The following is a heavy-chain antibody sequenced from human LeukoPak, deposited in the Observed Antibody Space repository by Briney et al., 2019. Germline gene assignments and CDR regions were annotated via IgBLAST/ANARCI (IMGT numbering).Heavy chain of an antibody. CDR3: VRLYHYGSGTLMYYFDY. D-gene: IGHD3-10*01. V-gene: IGHV4-39*01. Sequence: SETLSPTCTVSSGSISSRNHYWGWIRQPPGKGLEWIGNVYYLGTTYYNPSLQSRVTISVDTSKNHFSLRLSSVTAADTAVYYCVRLYHYGSGTLMYYFDYWGQGTLVTVSS. J-gene: IGHJ4*02. CDR2: VYYLGTT. CDR1: SGSISSRNHY.